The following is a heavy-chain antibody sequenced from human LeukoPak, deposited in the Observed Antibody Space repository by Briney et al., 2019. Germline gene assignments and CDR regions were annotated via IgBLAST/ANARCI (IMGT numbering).Heavy chain of an antibody. CDR1: GGSVSSGSYY. V-gene: IGHV4-61*01. CDR3: ARVSDFWSGYPHDY. J-gene: IGHJ4*02. CDR2: IYYSGST. D-gene: IGHD3-3*01. Sequence: PSETLSLTCTVSGGSVSSGSYYWSWIRQPPGKGLEWIGYIYYSGSTNYNPSLKSRVTLSVDTSKNQFSLKLSSVTAADTAVYYCARVSDFWSGYPHDYWGQGTLVTVSS.